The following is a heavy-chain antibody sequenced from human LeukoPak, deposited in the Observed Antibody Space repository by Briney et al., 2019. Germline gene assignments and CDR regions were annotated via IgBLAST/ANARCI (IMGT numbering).Heavy chain of an antibody. CDR1: GFTFSNYW. J-gene: IGHJ4*02. CDR3: AKDQVAITMIVVVSPFDY. Sequence: GGSLRLSCAASGFTFSNYWMHWVRQAPGKGLEWVSAISGSGGSTYYADSVKGRFTISRDNSKNTLYLQMNSLRAEDTAVYYCAKDQVAITMIVVVSPFDYWGQGTLVTVSS. CDR2: ISGSGGST. D-gene: IGHD3-22*01. V-gene: IGHV3-23*01.